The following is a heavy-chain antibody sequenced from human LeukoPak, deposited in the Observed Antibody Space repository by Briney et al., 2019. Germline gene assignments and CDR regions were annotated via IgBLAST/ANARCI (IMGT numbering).Heavy chain of an antibody. CDR1: GNTFTSYY. D-gene: IGHD5-12*01. CDR3: ARAKKSYSGYDLSYFDY. Sequence: ASVKVSCKASGNTFTSYYIHWVRQAPGQGLEWMGIINPSSGSTNYAQKFQGRVTITADESTSTAYMELSSLRSEDTAVYYCARAKKSYSGYDLSYFDYWGQGTLVTVSS. CDR2: INPSSGST. J-gene: IGHJ4*02. V-gene: IGHV1-46*01.